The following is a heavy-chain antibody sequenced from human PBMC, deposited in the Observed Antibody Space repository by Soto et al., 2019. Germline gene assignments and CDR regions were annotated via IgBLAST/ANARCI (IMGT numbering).Heavy chain of an antibody. D-gene: IGHD2-8*01. J-gene: IGHJ4*02. CDR2: INPGGSIT. Sequence: EEQLVESGGGLVQPGGSLRLSCAASGFTFSSYWMHWVRQAPGKGLVWVSRINPGGSITTYAGSVKGRFTISRDNAKNTLYLQINSLRGDDTAVYYCARVPTGKYGVWNYWGQGTLVTVSS. CDR3: ARVPTGKYGVWNY. CDR1: GFTFSSYW. V-gene: IGHV3-74*01.